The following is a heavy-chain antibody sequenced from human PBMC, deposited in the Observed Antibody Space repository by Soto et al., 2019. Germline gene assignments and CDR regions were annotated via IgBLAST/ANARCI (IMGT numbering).Heavy chain of an antibody. V-gene: IGHV4-34*01. CDR3: ARDRPRPYDFWSGYYETPIDY. J-gene: IGHJ4*02. CDR2: INHSGST. D-gene: IGHD3-3*01. Sequence: SETLSLTCAVYGGSFSGYYWSWIRQPPGKGLEWIGEINHSGSTNYNPSLKSRVTIPVDTSKNQFSLKLSSVTAADTAVYYCARDRPRPYDFWSGYYETPIDYWGQGTLVTVSS. CDR1: GGSFSGYY.